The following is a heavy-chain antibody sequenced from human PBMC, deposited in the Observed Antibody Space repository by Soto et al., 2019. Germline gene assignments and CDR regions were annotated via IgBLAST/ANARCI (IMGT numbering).Heavy chain of an antibody. V-gene: IGHV2-5*02. Sequence: QITLKESGPPLVKPTQTLTLTCTFSGFSLNTVEVGVAWIRQPPGKALECLAIIYWDDDQRYSPSLRSRLTISKDTSKNQVVLTMTHMDPVDTATYYCARTLTPRRRLDTWGQGILVTVSS. CDR3: ARTLTPRRRLDT. D-gene: IGHD6-6*01. CDR1: GFSLNTVEVG. J-gene: IGHJ5*02. CDR2: IYWDDDQ.